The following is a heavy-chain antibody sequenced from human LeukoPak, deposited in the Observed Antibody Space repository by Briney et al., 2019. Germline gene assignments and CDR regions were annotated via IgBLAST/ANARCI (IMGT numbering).Heavy chain of an antibody. Sequence: PGGSLRLSCAASGFTFSSYGMHWVRQAPGKGLEWVAFIRYDGSNTYYADSVKGRFTISRDNSKDTLYLQMNSLRAEDTAVYYCAKDQARDYCYYMDVWGKGTTVTVSS. CDR3: AKDQARDYCYYMDV. CDR2: IRYDGSNT. CDR1: GFTFSSYG. V-gene: IGHV3-30*02. J-gene: IGHJ6*03.